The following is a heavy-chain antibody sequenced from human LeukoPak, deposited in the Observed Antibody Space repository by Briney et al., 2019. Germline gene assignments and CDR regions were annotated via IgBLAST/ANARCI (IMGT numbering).Heavy chain of an antibody. V-gene: IGHV3-66*01. Sequence: PGGSLRLSCAGSGFIISNNYMGWVRQAPGKGLEWVSIIYSGGNTYCLDSVKGRFTISRDNSKNTVYLQMNSLRAEDMAVYYCARGQSSSWYSHAFDIWGQGTMVTVSS. CDR2: IYSGGNT. CDR1: GFIISNNY. CDR3: ARGQSSSWYSHAFDI. D-gene: IGHD6-13*01. J-gene: IGHJ3*02.